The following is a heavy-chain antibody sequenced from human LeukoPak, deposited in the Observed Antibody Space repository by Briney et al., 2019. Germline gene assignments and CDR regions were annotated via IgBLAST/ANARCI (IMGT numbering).Heavy chain of an antibody. Sequence: ASVKVSCKASGGTFSSYAISWVRQAPGQGLEWMGGIIPIFGTANYAQKFQGRVTITADESTSTAYMELSSLRSEDTAVYHCAESMTTVNYYFDYWGQGTLVTVSS. CDR3: AESMTTVNYYFDY. V-gene: IGHV1-69*13. CDR1: GGTFSSYA. CDR2: IIPIFGTA. J-gene: IGHJ4*02. D-gene: IGHD4-17*01.